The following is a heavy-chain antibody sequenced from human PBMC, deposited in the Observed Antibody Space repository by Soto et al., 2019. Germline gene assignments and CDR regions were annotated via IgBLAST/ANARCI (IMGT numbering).Heavy chain of an antibody. J-gene: IGHJ6*02. D-gene: IGHD1-26*01. CDR3: AKGSFPRRGYYYYGMDV. CDR1: GFTFSSYG. CDR2: ISYDGSNK. V-gene: IGHV3-30*18. Sequence: GGSLRLSCAASGFTFSSYGMHWVRQAPGKGLEWVAVISYDGSNKYYADSVKGRFTISRDNSKNTLYLQMNSLRAEDTAVYYCAKGSFPRRGYYYYGMDVWGQGTTVTVSS.